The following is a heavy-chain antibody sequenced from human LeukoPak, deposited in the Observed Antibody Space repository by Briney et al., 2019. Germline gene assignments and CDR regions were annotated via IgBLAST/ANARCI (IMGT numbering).Heavy chain of an antibody. D-gene: IGHD6-19*01. J-gene: IGHJ4*02. CDR1: GLTVSSNY. CDR2: IYSGGST. CDR3: ATSSGWYRFDY. V-gene: IGHV3-53*01. Sequence: GGSLRLSCAASGLTVSSNYMSWVRQAPGKGLEWVSVIYSGGSTYYADSVKGRFTISRDNSKNTLYLQMNSLRAEDTAVYYCATSSGWYRFDYWGQGTLVTVSS.